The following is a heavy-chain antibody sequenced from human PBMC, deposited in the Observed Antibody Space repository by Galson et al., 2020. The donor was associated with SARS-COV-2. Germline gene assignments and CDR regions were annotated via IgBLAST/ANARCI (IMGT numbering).Heavy chain of an antibody. CDR2: IYYRGND. CDR3: AREVNEEADTDAFDI. J-gene: IGHJ3*02. Sequence: SETLSLTCSVSGGSISTLNHFWSWVRQRPGKGLEWIGYIYYRGNDYYNPSLRSRATLSVDTSKNQFSLKITSVTAADTAVYYCAREVNEEADTDAFDIWGQGTAVTVSS. D-gene: IGHD2-15*01. V-gene: IGHV4-31*03. CDR1: GGSISTLNHF.